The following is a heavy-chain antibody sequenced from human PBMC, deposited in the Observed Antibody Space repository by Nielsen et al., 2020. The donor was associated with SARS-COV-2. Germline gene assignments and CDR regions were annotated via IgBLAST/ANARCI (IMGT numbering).Heavy chain of an antibody. CDR1: GFTFSYYT. D-gene: IGHD5-18*01. CDR2: ISTSSDYI. CDR3: ARDRSGYAFDF. V-gene: IGHV3-21*01. Sequence: GGSLRLSCAASGFTFSYYTMHWVRQAPGKGLEWVSSISTSSDYIYYADLVQGRFAISRDNAKDSLYLQMNSLRAEDTAMYYCARDRSGYAFDFWGQGALVTVSS. J-gene: IGHJ4*02.